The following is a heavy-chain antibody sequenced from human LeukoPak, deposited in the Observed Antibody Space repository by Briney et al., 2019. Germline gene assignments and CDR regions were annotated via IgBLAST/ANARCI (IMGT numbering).Heavy chain of an antibody. D-gene: IGHD3-22*01. CDR3: AADYDSSGYSGDY. CDR1: GFTFSSSA. J-gene: IGHJ4*02. CDR2: IVVGSGNT. Sequence: GTSVKVSCKASGFTFSSSAVQWVRQARGQRLEWIGWIVVGSGNTNYAQKFQERVTITRDMSTSTAYMELSSLRSEDTAVYYCAADYDSSGYSGDYWGQGTLVTVSS. V-gene: IGHV1-58*01.